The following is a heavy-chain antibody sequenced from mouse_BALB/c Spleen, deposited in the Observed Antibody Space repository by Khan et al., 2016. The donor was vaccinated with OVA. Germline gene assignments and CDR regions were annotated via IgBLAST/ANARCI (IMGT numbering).Heavy chain of an antibody. CDR2: INYSGGT. J-gene: IGHJ2*01. Sequence: EVQLQVSGPGLVKPSQALSLTCTVTGYSITSGYGWNWNRQFTGNKLEWMGYINYSGGTNYNSSLKSRISITRDTSKNQFFLQLNSETNEDRATYYCARKARIKYWGQGTTLIVSS. D-gene: IGHD3-2*02. CDR1: GYSITSGYG. CDR3: ARKARIKY. V-gene: IGHV3-1*02.